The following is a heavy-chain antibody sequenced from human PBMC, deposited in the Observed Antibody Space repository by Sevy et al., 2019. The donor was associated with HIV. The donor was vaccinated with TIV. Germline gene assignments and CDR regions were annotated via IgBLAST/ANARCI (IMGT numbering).Heavy chain of an antibody. CDR1: GFTFSSYE. D-gene: IGHD2-15*01. V-gene: IGHV3-48*03. Sequence: GSLRLSCAASGFTFSSYEMNWVRQAPGKGLEWVSYISSSGSTIYYADSVKGRFTISRDNAKNSLYLQMNSLRAEDTAVYYCASSYCSGGSCYSVLGYWGQGTLVTVSS. J-gene: IGHJ4*02. CDR3: ASSYCSGGSCYSVLGY. CDR2: ISSSGSTI.